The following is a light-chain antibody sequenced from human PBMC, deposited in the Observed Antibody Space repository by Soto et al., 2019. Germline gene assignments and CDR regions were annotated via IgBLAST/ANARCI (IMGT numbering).Light chain of an antibody. Sequence: EIVLTQSPATLPFSPREIATLSCRASQSVSSYLAWYQQKPGQAPRLLIYDASNRATGIPARFSGSGSGTDFTLTISSLEPEDFAVYYCQQRSNWPKTFGQGTKVDIK. CDR3: QQRSNWPKT. V-gene: IGKV3-11*01. CDR1: QSVSSY. J-gene: IGKJ1*01. CDR2: DAS.